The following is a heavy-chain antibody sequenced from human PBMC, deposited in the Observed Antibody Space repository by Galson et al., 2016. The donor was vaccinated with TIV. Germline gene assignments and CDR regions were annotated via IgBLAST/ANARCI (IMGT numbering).Heavy chain of an antibody. CDR1: GDTLKNYL. CDR3: ATGPLSPFLVWQFAYVYGLDV. V-gene: IGHV1-69*13. CDR2: FDPRFGTA. D-gene: IGHD3-3*01. J-gene: IGHJ6*02. Sequence: SVKVSCKASGDTLKNYLISWVRQAPGQGLEWTGGFDPRFGTARYAHNLQGRVTITVDESTSTAYLELISLRSVDTAVYYCATGPLSPFLVWQFAYVYGLDVWGQGTTVTVSS.